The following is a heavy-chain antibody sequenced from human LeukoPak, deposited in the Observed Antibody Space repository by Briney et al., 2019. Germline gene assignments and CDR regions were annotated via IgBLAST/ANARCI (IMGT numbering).Heavy chain of an antibody. J-gene: IGHJ4*02. CDR1: GGSISSYY. CDR2: IYYSGST. V-gene: IGHV4-59*01. CDR3: AADDSSSAFDY. Sequence: SETLSLACTVSGGSISSYYWSWIRQPPGKGLEWIGYIYYSGSTNYNPSLKSRVTISVDTSKNQFSLKLSSVTAADTAVYYCAADDSSSAFDYWGQGTLVTVSS. D-gene: IGHD6-6*01.